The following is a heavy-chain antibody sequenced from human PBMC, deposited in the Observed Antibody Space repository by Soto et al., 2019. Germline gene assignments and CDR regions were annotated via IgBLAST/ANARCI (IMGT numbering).Heavy chain of an antibody. V-gene: IGHV2-5*02. CDR1: GFSLNTRGVG. Sequence: ITLKESGPTLVKPTQTLTLTCTFSGFSLNTRGVGVGWIRQPPGKALEWLGLMSWDGEKRYSPPLKSRLTITTHTSHSTVVPTWTNMAPVGTAKSYGAHRRGDLLTGHDYFDSWGQGTLVTVSS. J-gene: IGHJ4*02. CDR2: MSWDGEK. CDR3: AHRRGDLLTGHDYFDS. D-gene: IGHD3-9*01.